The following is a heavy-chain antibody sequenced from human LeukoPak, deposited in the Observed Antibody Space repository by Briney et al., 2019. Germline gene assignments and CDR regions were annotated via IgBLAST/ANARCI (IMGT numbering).Heavy chain of an antibody. CDR2: IFYSGST. Sequence: SETLSLTCTVSGGSISTSNYYWGWIRQPPGKGLEWIGNIFYSGSTYYSPSLKSRVTISLDTSRNQFSLKLSSVTAADTAVYYCARGRLWFGELLSPHNWFDPWGQGTLVTVSS. CDR1: GGSISTSNYY. J-gene: IGHJ5*02. CDR3: ARGRLWFGELLSPHNWFDP. V-gene: IGHV4-39*07. D-gene: IGHD3-10*01.